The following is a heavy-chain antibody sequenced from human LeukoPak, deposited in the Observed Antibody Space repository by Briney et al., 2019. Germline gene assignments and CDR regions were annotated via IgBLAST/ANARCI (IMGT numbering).Heavy chain of an antibody. J-gene: IGHJ4*02. V-gene: IGHV4-34*01. Sequence: SETLSLTCAAYGGPFSGYYWSWIRQPPGKGLEWIGEINHSGSTNYNPSLKSRVTISVDKSKNQFSLKLSSVTAADTAVYYCARVASTSFEAGLDWGQGTLVTVSS. CDR3: ARVASTSFEAGLD. D-gene: IGHD2-2*01. CDR2: INHSGST. CDR1: GGPFSGYY.